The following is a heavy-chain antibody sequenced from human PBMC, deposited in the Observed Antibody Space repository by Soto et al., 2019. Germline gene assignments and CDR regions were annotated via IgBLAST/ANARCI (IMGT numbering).Heavy chain of an antibody. D-gene: IGHD6-19*01. CDR1: GGTFSTYA. J-gene: IGHJ4*02. CDR3: ARPKGSYSSGYYYFDY. V-gene: IGHV1-69*01. Sequence: QVQLVQSGAEVKQPGSSVKVSCKTSGGTFSTYAIYWVRQAPGQGLEWMGAIIPLFGTADYAQKFQGRVTITADESTSTAYMELSGLRSEDTAVYYCARPKGSYSSGYYYFDYWGQGTLVTVSS. CDR2: IIPLFGTA.